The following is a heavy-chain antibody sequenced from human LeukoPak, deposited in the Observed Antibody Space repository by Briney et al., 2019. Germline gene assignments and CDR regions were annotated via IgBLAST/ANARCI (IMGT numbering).Heavy chain of an antibody. D-gene: IGHD3-9*01. Sequence: LGESLKISCKGSGYSFTSYWIGWVRQMPGKGLEWMGIIYPGDSDTRYSPSFQGQVTISADKSISTAYLQWSSLKASDTAMYYCARRQTHNYDILTGPFDYWGQGTLVTVSS. CDR2: IYPGDSDT. J-gene: IGHJ4*02. CDR3: ARRQTHNYDILTGPFDY. V-gene: IGHV5-51*01. CDR1: GYSFTSYW.